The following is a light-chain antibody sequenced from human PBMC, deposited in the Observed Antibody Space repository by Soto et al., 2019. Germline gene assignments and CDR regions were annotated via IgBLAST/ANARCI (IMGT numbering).Light chain of an antibody. CDR3: CSYAGTTAV. CDR1: SRDVGGFDW. Sequence: QSVLTQPPSASGSPGQSVTISCTGSSRDVGGFDWVSWYQQHPGKAPKLMIYEVAKRPSGVPDRFSGSKSGNTASLTASGLQVEDEGYYYCCSYAGTTAVFGTGTKVTVL. J-gene: IGLJ1*01. CDR2: EVA. V-gene: IGLV2-8*01.